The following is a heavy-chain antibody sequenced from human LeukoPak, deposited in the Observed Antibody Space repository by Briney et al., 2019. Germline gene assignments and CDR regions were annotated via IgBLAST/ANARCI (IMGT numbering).Heavy chain of an antibody. V-gene: IGHV4-59*01. Sequence: SETLSLTCAVYGGSFSGYYWSWIRQPPGKGLEWIGYIYYSGSTNYNPSLKSRVTISVDTSKNQFSLKLSSVTAADTAVYYCARQGYCSGGSCYRLDYYYYGMDVWGQGTTVTVSS. CDR1: GGSFSGYY. CDR3: ARQGYCSGGSCYRLDYYYYGMDV. J-gene: IGHJ6*02. D-gene: IGHD2-15*01. CDR2: IYYSGST.